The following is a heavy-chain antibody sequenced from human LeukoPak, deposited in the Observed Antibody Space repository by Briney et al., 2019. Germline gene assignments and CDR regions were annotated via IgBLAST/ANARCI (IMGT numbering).Heavy chain of an antibody. CDR2: IYYSGST. D-gene: IGHD5-12*01. V-gene: IGHV4-30-4*01. J-gene: IGHJ4*02. Sequence: PSETLSLTCTVSGGSISSGDYYWSWLRQPPGTGLEWIGYIYYSGSTYYNPSLKSRLTISVDTSKNQFSLRLSSVTAADTAVYYCGRVLYSGYVIDWGQGTLVTVSS. CDR1: GGSISSGDYY. CDR3: GRVLYSGYVID.